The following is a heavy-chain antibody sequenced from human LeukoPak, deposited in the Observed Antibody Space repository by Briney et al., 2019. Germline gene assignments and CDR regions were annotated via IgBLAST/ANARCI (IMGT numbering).Heavy chain of an antibody. D-gene: IGHD6-6*01. V-gene: IGHV3-48*01. CDR2: ISSSSSTI. Sequence: GGSLRLSCAASGFTFSSYGMTWVRQAPGKGLEWVSYISSSSSTIYYADSVKGRFTISRDNAKNSLYLQLNSLRAEDTAVYYCAKWSSSSYFDYWGQGTLVTVSS. CDR3: AKWSSSSYFDY. J-gene: IGHJ4*02. CDR1: GFTFSSYG.